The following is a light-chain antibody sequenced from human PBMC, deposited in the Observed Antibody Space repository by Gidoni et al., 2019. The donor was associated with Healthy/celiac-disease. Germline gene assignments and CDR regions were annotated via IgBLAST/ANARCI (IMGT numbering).Light chain of an antibody. CDR3: QQYYSTPIT. Sequence: ELVITQSPATLSVSAGERATLTCRASQSVSSNLAWYQQKPGQAPRLLIYAASTRATGVPARFSGSGSGTEFTLTISSLQSEDFAIYYCQQYYSTPITFGQGTRLEIK. CDR1: QSVSSN. J-gene: IGKJ5*01. CDR2: AAS. V-gene: IGKV3-15*01.